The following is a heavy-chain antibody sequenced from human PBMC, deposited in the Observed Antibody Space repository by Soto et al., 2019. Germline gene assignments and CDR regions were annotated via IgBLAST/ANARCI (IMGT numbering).Heavy chain of an antibody. D-gene: IGHD2-15*01. J-gene: IGHJ3*02. V-gene: IGHV1-69*13. CDR2: IIPIFGTA. CDR3: ARGRKLGYCSGGSCSDAFDI. CDR1: GGTFSSYA. Sequence: SVKVSCKASGGTFSSYAISWVRQAPGQGLEWMGGIIPIFGTANYAQKFQGRVTITADESTSTACMELSSLRSEDTAVYYCARGRKLGYCSGGSCSDAFDIWGQGTMVTVS.